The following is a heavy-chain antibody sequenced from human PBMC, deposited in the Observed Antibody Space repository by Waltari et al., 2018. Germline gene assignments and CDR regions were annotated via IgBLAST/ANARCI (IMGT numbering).Heavy chain of an antibody. CDR3: ARALVTTGIDY. CDR2: IWYDGNSK. CDR1: GFTFNSYA. Sequence: QVQLVESGGGVVQPGRSLSISCAASGFTFNSYALHWVRQAPGKGLEWVAVIWYDGNSKYYTDSVKGRFTISRDNSKNTLYLQMHSLRAEDAAMYYCARALVTTGIDYWGQGTLVTVSS. D-gene: IGHD4-17*01. J-gene: IGHJ4*02. V-gene: IGHV3-33*01.